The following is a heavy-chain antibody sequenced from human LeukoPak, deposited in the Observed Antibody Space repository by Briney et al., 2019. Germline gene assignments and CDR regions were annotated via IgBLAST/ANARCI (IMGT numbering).Heavy chain of an antibody. CDR2: IYWDDDK. CDR3: ERRQGLSYDYLWSHYRYNKMCSFDC. Sequence: ESGPTLVKPTQTLTLTCTFSGFSLTTSGVGVGWIRQPPGKALEWLALIYWDDDKRYSPSLKSRLTITKGSSKDQVVLTIRKMEPADTATYSCERRQGLSYDYLWSHYRYNKMCSFDCWGQGALVTVSS. J-gene: IGHJ4*02. CDR1: GFSLTTSGVG. V-gene: IGHV2-5*02. D-gene: IGHD3-16*02.